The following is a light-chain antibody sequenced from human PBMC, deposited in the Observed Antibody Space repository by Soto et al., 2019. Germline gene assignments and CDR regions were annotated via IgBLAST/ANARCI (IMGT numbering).Light chain of an antibody. CDR2: DAS. CDR3: QQYNGDSYT. J-gene: IGKJ2*01. Sequence: VIWMTQSPSLLSASTGDRVTISCRMSQGISSYLAWYQQKPGKGPKLLIYDASSLQSGVPSRFSGSGSGTEFTLTISSLQPEDFATYYCQQYNGDSYTFGQGTKVDNK. V-gene: IGKV1D-8*03. CDR1: QGISSY.